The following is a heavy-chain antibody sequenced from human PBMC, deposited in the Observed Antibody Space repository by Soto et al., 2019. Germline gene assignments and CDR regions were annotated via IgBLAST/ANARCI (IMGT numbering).Heavy chain of an antibody. CDR3: ASIQLWPPDAFDI. CDR1: GYTFTSYY. CDR2: INPSGGST. J-gene: IGHJ3*02. V-gene: IGHV1-46*03. Sequence: ASVKVSCKASGYTFTSYYMHWVRQAPGQGLEWMGIINPSGGSTSYAQKFQGRVTMTRDTSTSTVYMELSSLRSEDTAVYYCASIQLWPPDAFDIWGQGTMVTVSS. D-gene: IGHD5-18*01.